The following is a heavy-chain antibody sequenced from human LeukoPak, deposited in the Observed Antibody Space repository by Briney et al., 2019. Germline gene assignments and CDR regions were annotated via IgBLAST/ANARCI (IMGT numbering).Heavy chain of an antibody. V-gene: IGHV3-23*01. CDR1: GFTFSSYA. Sequence: PGGSLRLSCAASGFTFSSYAMSWVRQAPGKGLEWVSAISGSGGSTYYADSVKGRFTISRDNSKNTLYLQMNSLRAEDTAVYYCAKAVGKTTVTTYFDYWGQGTLVTVSS. CDR2: ISGSGGST. CDR3: AKAVGKTTVTTYFDY. J-gene: IGHJ4*02. D-gene: IGHD4-17*01.